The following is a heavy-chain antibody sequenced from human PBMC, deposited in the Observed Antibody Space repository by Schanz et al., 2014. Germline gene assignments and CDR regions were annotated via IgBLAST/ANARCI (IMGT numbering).Heavy chain of an antibody. V-gene: IGHV3-74*01. CDR3: ASGGCSYNSGSYAMEV. CDR1: TFTFSSYW. J-gene: IGHJ6*02. Sequence: EVQLVESGGGLVQPGGSLRLSCAASTFTFSSYWMHWVRQAPGKGLVWVSRIERDGSSKNYADSVKGRFTISRDNAKNTMFLQMSSLGPEDTAVYYCASGGCSYNSGSYAMEVWGQGTAVTVSS. CDR2: IERDGSSK. D-gene: IGHD5-18*01.